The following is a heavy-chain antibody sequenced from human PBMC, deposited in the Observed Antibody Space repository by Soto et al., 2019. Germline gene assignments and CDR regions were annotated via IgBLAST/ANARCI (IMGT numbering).Heavy chain of an antibody. CDR3: AKTIVAASGYYFDH. D-gene: IGHD2-21*01. V-gene: IGHV3-11*06. J-gene: IGHJ4*02. CDR1: GFSFDDSY. CDR2: ISGGSSYT. Sequence: QVQLVESGGGLVKPGGSLRLACAASGFSFDDSYMSWIRQAPGKGLEWLSYISGGSSYTNYADSVKGRFTISRDNAKRSLYLEMNSLRADDKAVYYCAKTIVAASGYYFDHWGQGNLVTVSS.